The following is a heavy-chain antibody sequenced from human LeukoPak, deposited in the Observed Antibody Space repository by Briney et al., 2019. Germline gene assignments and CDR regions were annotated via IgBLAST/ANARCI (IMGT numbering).Heavy chain of an antibody. CDR1: GVSISSYY. Sequence: SETLSLTCSVSGVSISSYYWSWVRQPPGKGLEWIGNIYYSGSTNYNPSLKSRVTISVVTSKNQFSLKLTSVTAADSAVYYCARDVGGPYPMDVRGKGTTVTVSS. V-gene: IGHV4-59*01. CDR3: ARDVGGPYPMDV. J-gene: IGHJ6*03. CDR2: IYYSGST. D-gene: IGHD3-16*01.